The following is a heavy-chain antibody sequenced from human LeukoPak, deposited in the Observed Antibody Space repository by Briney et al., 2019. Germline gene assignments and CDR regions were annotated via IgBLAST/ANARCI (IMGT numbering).Heavy chain of an antibody. Sequence: SETLSLTCAVYGGSFSGYYWSWIRQPPGKGLEWIGEINHSGSTNYNPSLKSRVTISVDTSKNQFSLKLSSVTAADTAVYYCARAGPTREGWSDPWGQGTLVTVSS. V-gene: IGHV4-34*01. CDR2: INHSGST. J-gene: IGHJ5*02. D-gene: IGHD1-26*01. CDR1: GGSFSGYY. CDR3: ARAGPTREGWSDP.